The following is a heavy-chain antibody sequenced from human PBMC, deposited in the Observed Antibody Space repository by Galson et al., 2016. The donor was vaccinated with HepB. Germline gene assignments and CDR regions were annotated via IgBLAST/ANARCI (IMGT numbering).Heavy chain of an antibody. CDR3: AREFGVWSGYWIDP. D-gene: IGHD3-3*01. CDR1: GDSISSGSYY. Sequence: TLSLTCTVSGDSISSGSYYWSWIRQPAGKGLEWIGRIYPSGSTNYNPSLESRLTISIDTSKNQFSLTLSSVTAADTAIYYCAREFGVWSGYWIDPWGQGTRVTVAS. CDR2: IYPSGST. V-gene: IGHV4-61*02. J-gene: IGHJ5*02.